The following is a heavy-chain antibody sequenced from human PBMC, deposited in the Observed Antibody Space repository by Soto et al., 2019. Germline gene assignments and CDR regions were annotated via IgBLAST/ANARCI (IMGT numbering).Heavy chain of an antibody. Sequence: ASVKVSCKASGYTFTGYYMHWVRQAPGQGLEWMGWINPNSGGTNYAQKFQGWVTMTRDTSISTAYMELSRLRSDDTAMYYCARKMCGGSCYLDAFDIWGQGTMVTVSS. CDR1: GYTFTGYY. CDR2: INPNSGGT. CDR3: ARKMCGGSCYLDAFDI. V-gene: IGHV1-2*04. D-gene: IGHD2-15*01. J-gene: IGHJ3*02.